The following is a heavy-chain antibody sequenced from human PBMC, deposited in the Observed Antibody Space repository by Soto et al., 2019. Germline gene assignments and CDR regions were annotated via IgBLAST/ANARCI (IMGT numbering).Heavy chain of an antibody. V-gene: IGHV3-23*01. D-gene: IGHD6-13*01. CDR3: AKDPSSEYSSSWYVDYFDY. Sequence: GGSLRLSCAASGFTFSSYAMSWVRQAPGKGLEWVSAISGSGGSTYYADSVKGRFTISRDNSKNTLYLQMNSLRAEDTAVYYCAKDPSSEYSSSWYVDYFDYWGQGTLVTVSS. J-gene: IGHJ4*02. CDR2: ISGSGGST. CDR1: GFTFSSYA.